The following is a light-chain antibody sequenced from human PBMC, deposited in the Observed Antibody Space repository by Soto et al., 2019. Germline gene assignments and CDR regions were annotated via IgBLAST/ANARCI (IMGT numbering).Light chain of an antibody. CDR3: QQYGDYPFT. J-gene: IGKJ3*01. V-gene: IGKV3-20*01. Sequence: EIVLTQSPGTLSLSPGERVTLSCRASQSISSSQLIWSKQKPGQAPRLLIYGASSRATGVPDRFSGSGSGTDFTLTISRLEPEDFAVYYCQQYGDYPFTFGPGTRVDIK. CDR1: QSISSSQ. CDR2: GAS.